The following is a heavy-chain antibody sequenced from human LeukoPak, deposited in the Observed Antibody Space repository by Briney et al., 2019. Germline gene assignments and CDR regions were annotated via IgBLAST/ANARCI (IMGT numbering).Heavy chain of an antibody. J-gene: IGHJ4*02. CDR1: GFTFSSYG. D-gene: IGHD4-17*01. Sequence: GRSLRLSCAASGFTFSSYGMHWVRQAPGKGLEWVAVISYDGSNKYYADSVKGRFTISRDNSKNTLYLQMNSLRAEDTAVYYCAKGPDYGDRRYFDFWGQGTLVTVSS. CDR3: AKGPDYGDRRYFDF. V-gene: IGHV3-30*18. CDR2: ISYDGSNK.